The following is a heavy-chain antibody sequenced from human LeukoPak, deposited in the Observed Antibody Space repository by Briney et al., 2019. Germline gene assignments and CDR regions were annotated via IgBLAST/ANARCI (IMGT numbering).Heavy chain of an antibody. CDR3: ARQDGNAYFYFDF. CDR1: GYSFTYW. D-gene: IGHD2-2*01. CDR2: IRPTDSDT. J-gene: IGHJ4*02. V-gene: IGHV5-51*01. Sequence: GESLKISCQGSGYSFTYWIAWVRQMPGKGLEWMGIIRPTDSDTRYSPSFQGQVTISADKSIHTAYLQWSSLKASDTAIYFCARQDGNAYFYFDFWGQGTLVTVSS.